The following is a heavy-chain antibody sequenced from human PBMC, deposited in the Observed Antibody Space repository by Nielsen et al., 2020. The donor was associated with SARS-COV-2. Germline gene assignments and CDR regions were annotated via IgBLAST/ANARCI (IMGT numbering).Heavy chain of an antibody. Sequence: SLKISCAASGFTFDDHAMHWVRQAPGKGLEWVSGISWNSGSIGYADSVKGRFTISRDNAKNSLYLQMNSLRAEDTALYYCVKDKNPVYYYGMDVWGQGTTVTVSS. J-gene: IGHJ6*02. CDR1: GFTFDDHA. V-gene: IGHV3-9*01. CDR3: VKDKNPVYYYGMDV. CDR2: ISWNSGSI.